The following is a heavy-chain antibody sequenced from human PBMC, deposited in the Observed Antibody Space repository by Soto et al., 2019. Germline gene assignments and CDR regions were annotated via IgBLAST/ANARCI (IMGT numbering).Heavy chain of an antibody. V-gene: IGHV4-59*02. CDR2: IYYIGAY. CDR1: GASVSSYY. D-gene: IGHD1-7*01. J-gene: IGHJ5*02. CDR3: ARSPETRDWLDP. Sequence: SETLSLTCSVSGASVSSYYWSWVRQPPGKGLEWIGYIYYIGAYNYNPSLKSRVTISVDTSKNQFSLKLTSVTAADTAVYYCARSPETRDWLDPWGQGTLVTVSS.